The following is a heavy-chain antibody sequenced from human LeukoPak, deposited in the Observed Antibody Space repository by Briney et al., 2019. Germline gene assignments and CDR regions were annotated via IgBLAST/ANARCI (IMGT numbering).Heavy chain of an antibody. J-gene: IGHJ4*02. Sequence: GGSLRLSCAASGFTVSSNYMSWVRQAPGKGLEWVSVIYSGGSTYYADSVKGRFTISRDNSKNTLYLQMNSMRAEDTAVYYCASSYDSSQFDYWGQGTLVNVSS. CDR1: GFTVSSNY. CDR3: ASSYDSSQFDY. CDR2: IYSGGST. D-gene: IGHD3-22*01. V-gene: IGHV3-53*01.